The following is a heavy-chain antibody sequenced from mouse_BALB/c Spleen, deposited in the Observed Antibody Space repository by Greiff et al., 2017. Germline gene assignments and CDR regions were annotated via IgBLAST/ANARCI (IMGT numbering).Heavy chain of an antibody. Sequence: KQPGSELVRPGASVKLSCKASGYTFTSYWMHWVKQRHGQGLEWIGNIYPGSGSTNYDEKFKSKGTLTVDTSSSTAYMHLSSLTSEDSAVYYCTKNHYYGSSGDWYFDVWGAGTTVTVSS. D-gene: IGHD1-1*01. V-gene: IGHV1S22*01. CDR3: TKNHYYGSSGDWYFDV. CDR1: GYTFTSYW. CDR2: IYPGSGST. J-gene: IGHJ1*01.